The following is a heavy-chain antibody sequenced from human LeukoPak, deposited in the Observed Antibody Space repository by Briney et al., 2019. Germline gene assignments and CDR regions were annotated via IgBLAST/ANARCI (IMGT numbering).Heavy chain of an antibody. CDR1: VGSFSGYC. Sequence: SETLSLTCAVYVGSFSGYCWNWIRQSPGKGLEWVGEITHSGNTNYNPSLKSRVTISIDTSKNQFSLKLSSVTAADTAVYYCARRQWLGRSPFDYWGQGTLGTVSS. V-gene: IGHV4-34*01. CDR3: ARRQWLGRSPFDY. D-gene: IGHD6-19*01. CDR2: ITHSGNT. J-gene: IGHJ4*02.